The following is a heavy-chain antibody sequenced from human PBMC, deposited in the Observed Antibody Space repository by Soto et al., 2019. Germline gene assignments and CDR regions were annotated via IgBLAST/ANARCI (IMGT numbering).Heavy chain of an antibody. V-gene: IGHV4-30-4*01. CDR3: ASQKLGYNTFDP. Sequence: SETLSLTCTVSGGSISSGDYYWSWIRQPPGRGLEWIGYIYYSGSTYYNPSLKSRVTISVDTSKNQFSLKLSSVTAADTAVYYCASQKLGYNTFDPWGRGTLVTVSS. J-gene: IGHJ5*02. CDR1: GGSISSGDYY. D-gene: IGHD5-18*01. CDR2: IYYSGST.